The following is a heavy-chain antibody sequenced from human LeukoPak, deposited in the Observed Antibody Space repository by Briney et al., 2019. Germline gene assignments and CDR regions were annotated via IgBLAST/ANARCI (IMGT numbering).Heavy chain of an antibody. CDR1: GYTFTSYG. CDR3: ARDLGFGELFSWFDP. Sequence: ASVKVSCKASGYTFTSYGISWVRQAPGQGLEWMGWISAYNGNTNYAQKLQGRVTMTTDTSTSTAYMELRSLSSDDTAVYYCARDLGFGELFSWFDPWGQGTLVTVSS. D-gene: IGHD3-10*01. V-gene: IGHV1-18*01. J-gene: IGHJ5*02. CDR2: ISAYNGNT.